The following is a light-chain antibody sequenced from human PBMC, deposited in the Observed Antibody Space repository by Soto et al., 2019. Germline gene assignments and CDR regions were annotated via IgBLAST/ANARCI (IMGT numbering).Light chain of an antibody. CDR3: QHRRNWPFT. V-gene: IGKV3-11*01. Sequence: EIVLTQSPATLSLSPGERATLSCRASQIVASALAWYQHKAGQPPRLLIYDASKRTTGIPARFSGSGSGTDFTLTISSLEPEDFAVYYCQHRRNWPFTFGPGTKVDIK. CDR1: QIVASA. J-gene: IGKJ3*01. CDR2: DAS.